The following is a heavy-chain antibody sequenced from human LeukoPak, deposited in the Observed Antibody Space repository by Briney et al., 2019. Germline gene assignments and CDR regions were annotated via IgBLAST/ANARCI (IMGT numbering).Heavy chain of an antibody. J-gene: IGHJ6*02. CDR1: GGTFSSYT. Sequence: SVKVSCKASGGTFSSYTISWVRQDPGQGLEWLGRIIPILGIANYAQKFQGRVTITADKSTSTAYMELSSLRSEDTAVYYCAREGDGYNPYYYYYGMDVWGQGTTVTVSS. V-gene: IGHV1-69*04. D-gene: IGHD5-24*01. CDR2: IIPILGIA. CDR3: AREGDGYNPYYYYYGMDV.